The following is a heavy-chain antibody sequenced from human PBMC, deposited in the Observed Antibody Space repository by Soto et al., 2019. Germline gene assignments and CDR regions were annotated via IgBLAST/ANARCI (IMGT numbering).Heavy chain of an antibody. V-gene: IGHV4-30-4*01. D-gene: IGHD4-17*01. CDR3: ARDPRDYGGNSGY. Sequence: QVQLQESGPGLVKPSQTLSLPCTVSGGSISSGDYYWSWIRQPPGKGLEWIGYIYYSGSTYYNPSLKSRVTIAVDTSKNQFSLKLSSVTAADTAVYYCARDPRDYGGNSGYWGQGTLVTVSS. J-gene: IGHJ4*02. CDR1: GGSISSGDYY. CDR2: IYYSGST.